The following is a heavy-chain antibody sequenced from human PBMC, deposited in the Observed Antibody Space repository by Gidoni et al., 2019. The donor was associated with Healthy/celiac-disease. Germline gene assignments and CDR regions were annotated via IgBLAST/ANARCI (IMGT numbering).Heavy chain of an antibody. CDR2: ISAYNGNT. CDR1: GYTFTSYG. D-gene: IGHD3-9*01. J-gene: IGHJ6*02. Sequence: QVQLVQSGAEVKKPGASVKVSCKASGYTFTSYGISWVRQAPGQGLEWMGWISAYNGNTNYAQKLQGRVTMTTDTSTSTAYMELRSLRSDDTAVYYCARAGYYDILTGYYIPRYYGMDVWGQGTTVTVSS. V-gene: IGHV1-18*01. CDR3: ARAGYYDILTGYYIPRYYGMDV.